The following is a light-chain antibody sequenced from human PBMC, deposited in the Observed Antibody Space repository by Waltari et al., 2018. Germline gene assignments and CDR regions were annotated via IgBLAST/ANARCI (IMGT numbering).Light chain of an antibody. CDR2: DAS. V-gene: IGKV3-20*01. J-gene: IGKJ1*01. CDR1: PSVSTY. CDR3: QKYGSLPAT. Sequence: EIMLPQPSGSLPLSPGARATLSCRASPSVSTYLAWYQQKPGQAPRLLIYDASIRATGIPDKFSGSGYGTDFSLTISRLEPEDYAVYYCQKYGSLPATFGRGTKVEIK.